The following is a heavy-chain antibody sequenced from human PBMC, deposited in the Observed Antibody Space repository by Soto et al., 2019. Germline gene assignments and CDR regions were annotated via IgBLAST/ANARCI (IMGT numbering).Heavy chain of an antibody. CDR1: GFTVSSNY. V-gene: IGHV3-53*04. CDR3: ARGGPPYSYRQFDY. Sequence: EVKLVESGGDLVQPGGSLRLSCAASGFTVSSNYMSWVRQAPGKGLEWVSIIYSGGGTYYADSVKGRFTISRHTSENTLYLQMNTLRAEDTAVYYCARGGPPYSYRQFDYWGQGTLVIVSS. CDR2: IYSGGGT. J-gene: IGHJ4*02. D-gene: IGHD5-18*01.